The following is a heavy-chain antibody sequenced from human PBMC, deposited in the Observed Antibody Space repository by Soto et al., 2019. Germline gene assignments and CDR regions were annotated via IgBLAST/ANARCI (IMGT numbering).Heavy chain of an antibody. V-gene: IGHV1-69*13. CDR1: GGTFSSYA. CDR3: ASGSRYYDSSGYYFDY. J-gene: IGHJ4*02. D-gene: IGHD3-22*01. Sequence: SVKVSCKASGGTFSSYAISWVRQAPGQGLEWMGGIIPIFGTANYAQKFQGRVTITADESTSTAYMELSSLRSEDTAVYYCASGSRYYDSSGYYFDYWGQGTLVTVSS. CDR2: IIPIFGTA.